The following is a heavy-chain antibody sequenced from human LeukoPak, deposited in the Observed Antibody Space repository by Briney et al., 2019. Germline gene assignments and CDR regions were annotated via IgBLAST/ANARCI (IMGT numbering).Heavy chain of an antibody. J-gene: IGHJ4*02. CDR2: ISSSSSTI. V-gene: IGHV3-48*01. D-gene: IGHD1-26*01. CDR1: GLIFSSYS. Sequence: PGGSLRLSCAASGLIFSSYSMNWVRQAPGKGLEWVSYISSSSSTIYYADSVKGRFTISRDNSKNTLYLQMNSLRAEDTAVYYCAKEYSGSFSPFPSYFDYWGQGTLVTVSS. CDR3: AKEYSGSFSPFPSYFDY.